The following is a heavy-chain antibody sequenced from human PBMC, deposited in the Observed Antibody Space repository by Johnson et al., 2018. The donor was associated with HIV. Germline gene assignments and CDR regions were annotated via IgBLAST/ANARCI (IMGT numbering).Heavy chain of an antibody. D-gene: IGHD5-24*01. CDR3: AKEDGNLNAFDI. J-gene: IGHJ3*02. V-gene: IGHV3-9*01. Sequence: YAESVKGRFTISRDNAKNSLYLQMNSLRAEDTALYYCAKEDGNLNAFDIWGQGTMVTVSS.